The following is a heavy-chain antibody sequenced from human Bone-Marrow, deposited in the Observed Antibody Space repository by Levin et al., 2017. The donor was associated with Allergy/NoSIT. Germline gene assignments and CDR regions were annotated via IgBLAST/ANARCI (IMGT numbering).Heavy chain of an antibody. CDR2: IKRKVNGGTA. CDR3: TAGMAYSYYYGMGV. J-gene: IGHJ6*02. D-gene: IGHD4-11*01. CDR1: GFDSSDAW. Sequence: GGSLRLSCAVSGFDSSDAWMTWVRQAPGKGLEWVGRIKRKVNGGTADYAAPVKGRFTISRDDSTKTVFLQMNSLKSEDTALYYCTAGMAYSYYYGMGVWGLGTAVTVSS. V-gene: IGHV3-15*01.